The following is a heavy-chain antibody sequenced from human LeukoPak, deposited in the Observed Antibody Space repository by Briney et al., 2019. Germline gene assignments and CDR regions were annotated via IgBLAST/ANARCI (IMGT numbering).Heavy chain of an antibody. D-gene: IGHD3-3*01. CDR3: ARDRSYYDFWSGYYKYYYYGMDV. CDR1: GFTFSSYG. Sequence: GGSLRLSCAASGFTFSSYGMHWVRQAPGKGLEWVAVIWYDGSNKYYADSMKGRFTISRDNSKNTLYLQMNSLRAEDTAVYYCARDRSYYDFWSGYYKYYYYGMDVWGQGTTVTVSS. CDR2: IWYDGSNK. J-gene: IGHJ6*02. V-gene: IGHV3-33*01.